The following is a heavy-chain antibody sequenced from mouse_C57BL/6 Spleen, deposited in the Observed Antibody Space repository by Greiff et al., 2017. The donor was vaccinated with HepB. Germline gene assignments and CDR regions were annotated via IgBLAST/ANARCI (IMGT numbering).Heavy chain of an antibody. CDR2: INPNNGGT. CDR3: ARGDYDYDVWYFDV. J-gene: IGHJ1*03. V-gene: IGHV1-26*01. Sequence: VQLQQSGPELVKPGASVKISCKASGYTFTDYYMNWVKQSHGKSLEWIGDINPNNGGTSYNQKFKGKATLTVDKSSSTAYMELRSLTSEDSAVYYCARGDYDYDVWYFDVWGTGTTVTVSS. CDR1: GYTFTDYY. D-gene: IGHD2-4*01.